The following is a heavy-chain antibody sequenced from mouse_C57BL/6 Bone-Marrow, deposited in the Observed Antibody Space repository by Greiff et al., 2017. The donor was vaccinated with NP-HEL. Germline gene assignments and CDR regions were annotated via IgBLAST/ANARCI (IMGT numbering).Heavy chain of an antibody. CDR3: ARRDYYGSSYVAMDY. Sequence: EVQLVESGPELVKPGASVKISCKASGYSFTDYNMNWVKQSNGKSLEWIGVINPNYGTTSYNQKFKGKATLTVDQSSSTAYMQLNSLTSEDSAVYYCARRDYYGSSYVAMDYWGQGTSVTVSS. J-gene: IGHJ4*01. V-gene: IGHV1-39*01. CDR2: INPNYGTT. D-gene: IGHD1-1*01. CDR1: GYSFTDYN.